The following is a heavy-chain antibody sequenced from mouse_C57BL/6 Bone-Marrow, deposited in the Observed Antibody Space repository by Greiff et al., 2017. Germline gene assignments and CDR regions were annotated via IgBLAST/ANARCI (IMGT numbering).Heavy chain of an antibody. CDR1: GYTFTSYW. CDR3: ARGLGRFAY. CDR2: IDPSDSYT. D-gene: IGHD4-1*01. V-gene: IGHV1-59*01. J-gene: IGHJ3*01. Sequence: QVQLQQPGAELVRPGTSVKLSCKASGYTFTSYWMHWVKQRPGQGLEWIGVIDPSDSYTNYNQTFKGKATLTVDTSSSTAYIQLSSLTSEDSAVYYCARGLGRFAYWGQGTLVTVSA.